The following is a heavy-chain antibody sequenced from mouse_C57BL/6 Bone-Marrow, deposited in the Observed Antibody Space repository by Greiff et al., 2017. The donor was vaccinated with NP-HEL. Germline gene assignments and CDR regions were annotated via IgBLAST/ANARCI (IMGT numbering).Heavy chain of an antibody. CDR1: GFSLTSYG. CDR2: IWSGGST. J-gene: IGHJ2*01. D-gene: IGHD2-4*01. CDR3: AKNFDYDERVVYFDY. V-gene: IGHV2-5*01. Sequence: VKLMESGPGLVQPSQSLSITCTVSGFSLTSYGVHWVRQSPGKGLEWLGVIWSGGSTDYNAAFMSRLSITKDNSKSQVCFKINSLQADDTAIYYSAKNFDYDERVVYFDYWGQGTTLTVSA.